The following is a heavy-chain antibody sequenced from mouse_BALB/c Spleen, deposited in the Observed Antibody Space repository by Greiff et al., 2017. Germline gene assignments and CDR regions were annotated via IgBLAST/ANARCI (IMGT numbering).Heavy chain of an antibody. J-gene: IGHJ3*01. Sequence: EVQVVESGGGLVQPGGSLRLSCATSGFTFTDYYMSWVRQPPGKALEWLGFIRNKANGYTTEYSASVKGRFTISRDNSQSILYLQMNTLRAEDSATYYCARDEDGNYERTWFAYWGQGTLVTVSA. CDR2: IRNKANGYTT. CDR1: GFTFTDYY. D-gene: IGHD2-1*01. CDR3: ARDEDGNYERTWFAY. V-gene: IGHV7-3*02.